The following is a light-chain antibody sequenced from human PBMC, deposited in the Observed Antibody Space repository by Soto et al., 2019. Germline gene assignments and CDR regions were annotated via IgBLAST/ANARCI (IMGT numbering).Light chain of an antibody. Sequence: DIQITHSPSSLSASVGYRFTVTCLSSQDIRNDLGWFQQKPGKAPKRLIYTASSLQSGVPSRFRGSGSGTEFTLTISSLQPEDFATYYCLQHKSYPFTFGPGTKVDIK. CDR1: QDIRND. CDR2: TAS. V-gene: IGKV1-17*01. CDR3: LQHKSYPFT. J-gene: IGKJ3*01.